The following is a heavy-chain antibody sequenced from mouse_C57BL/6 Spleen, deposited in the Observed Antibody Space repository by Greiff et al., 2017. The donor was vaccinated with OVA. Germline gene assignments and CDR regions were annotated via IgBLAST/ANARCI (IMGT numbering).Heavy chain of an antibody. CDR1: GYTFTSYG. D-gene: IGHD2-4*01. Sequence: QVQLQQSGAELARPGASVKLSCKASGYTFTSYGISWVKQRTGQGLEWIGEIYPRSGNTYYNEKFKGKATLTADKSSSTAYMELRSLTSEDSAVYFCAPIYYDYDEGEFDDWGQGTTLTVSS. CDR2: IYPRSGNT. CDR3: APIYYDYDEGEFDD. J-gene: IGHJ2*01. V-gene: IGHV1-81*01.